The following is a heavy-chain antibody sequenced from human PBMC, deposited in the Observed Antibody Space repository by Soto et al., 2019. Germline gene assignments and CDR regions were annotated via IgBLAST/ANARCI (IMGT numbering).Heavy chain of an antibody. CDR2: ISGSGGST. CDR3: AKDMGCRGYYDSRATFDY. CDR1: GFTFSSYA. Sequence: EVQLLESGGGLVQPGGSLRLSCAASGFTFSSYAMSWVRQAPGKGLEWVSAISGSGGSTYYADSVKGRFTISRDNXKXTXALQMNSLRAEDTAVYYCAKDMGCRGYYDSRATFDYWGQGTLVTVSS. J-gene: IGHJ4*02. D-gene: IGHD3-22*01. V-gene: IGHV3-23*01.